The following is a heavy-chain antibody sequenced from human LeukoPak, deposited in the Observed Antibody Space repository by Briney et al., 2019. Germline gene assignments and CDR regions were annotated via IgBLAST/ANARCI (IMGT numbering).Heavy chain of an antibody. D-gene: IGHD2/OR15-2a*01. CDR3: ATNMYTEDYYLYPY. V-gene: IGHV3-53*01. J-gene: IGHJ4*02. CDR1: GFTVSSNY. CDR2: IYSGGSR. Sequence: GGSLRLSCAASGFTVSSNYMSCVRQAPGKGLEWVSVIYSGGSRYYADSVKGRFTISRDNAKNSLYLQMNSLRAEDTALYYCATNMYTEDYYLYPYWGQGTLVTVSS.